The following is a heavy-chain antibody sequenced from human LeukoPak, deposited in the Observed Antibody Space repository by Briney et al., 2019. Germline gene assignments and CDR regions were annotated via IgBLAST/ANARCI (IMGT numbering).Heavy chain of an antibody. CDR2: IYSGGTT. CDR3: ARLYCYAFDY. CDR1: GFTVSNNY. D-gene: IGHD2-2*01. V-gene: IGHV3-53*01. J-gene: IGHJ4*02. Sequence: PGGSLRLSCAVSGFTVSNNYMSWVRQAPGKGLEWVSVIYSGGTTYYADSVKGRFTISRGKSKNTLYLQMNSLGGEDTALYYCARLYCYAFDYWGQGTLVTVSS.